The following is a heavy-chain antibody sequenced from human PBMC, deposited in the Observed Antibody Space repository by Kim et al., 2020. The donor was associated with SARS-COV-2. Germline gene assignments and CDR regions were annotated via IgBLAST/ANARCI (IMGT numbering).Heavy chain of an antibody. CDR3: ATNDFWSGYYMDV. Sequence: SETLSLTCTVSGGSISSGGYYWSWIRQHPGKGLEWIGYIYYSGSTYYNPSLKSRVTISVDTSKNQFSLKLSSVTAADTAVYYCATNDFWSGYYMDVWGKGTTVTVSS. CDR2: IYYSGST. V-gene: IGHV4-31*03. CDR1: GGSISSGGYY. J-gene: IGHJ6*03. D-gene: IGHD3-3*01.